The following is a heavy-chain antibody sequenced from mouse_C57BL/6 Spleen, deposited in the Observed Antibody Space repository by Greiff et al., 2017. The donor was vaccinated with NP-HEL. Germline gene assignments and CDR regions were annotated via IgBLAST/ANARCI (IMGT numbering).Heavy chain of an antibody. CDR1: GYTFTDYE. CDR2: IYPETGGT. D-gene: IGHD4-1*01. J-gene: IGHJ2*01. CDR3: TRRGTGTFDY. Sequence: QVQLQQSGAELVRPGASVTLSCKASGYTFTDYEMHWVKQTPVHGLEWIGAIYPETGGTAYNQKFKGKAILTADKSSSTAYMELRSLTSEDSAVYYCTRRGTGTFDYWGQGTTLTVSS. V-gene: IGHV1-15*01.